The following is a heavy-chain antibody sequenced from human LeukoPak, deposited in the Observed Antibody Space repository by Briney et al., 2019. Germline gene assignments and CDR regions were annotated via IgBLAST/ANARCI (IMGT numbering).Heavy chain of an antibody. D-gene: IGHD3-3*01. CDR1: GFTFTSYA. CDR3: ARCWSRPYYYGMDV. J-gene: IGHJ6*02. V-gene: IGHV3-23*01. Sequence: GGSLRLACAASGFTFTSYAMTWVRQAPGKGLEWVSALSGSGGSTYYADSVKGRFTISRDNAKNSLYLQMNSLRAEDTAVYYCARCWSRPYYYGMDVWGQGTTVTVSS. CDR2: LSGSGGST.